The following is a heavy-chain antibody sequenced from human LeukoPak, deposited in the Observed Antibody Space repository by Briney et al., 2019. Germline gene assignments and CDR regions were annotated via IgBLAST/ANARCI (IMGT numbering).Heavy chain of an antibody. CDR3: ARHLGYCGGGSCYSYYYYMDV. Sequence: GGSLRLSCAASGFTFSSYWMSWVRQAPGKGLEWVANIKQDGSEKYYVDSVKGRFTISRGNAKNSLYLQMNNLRAEDTAVYYCARHLGYCGGGSCYSYYYYMDVWGKGTTVTVSS. D-gene: IGHD2-15*01. V-gene: IGHV3-7*01. J-gene: IGHJ6*03. CDR1: GFTFSSYW. CDR2: IKQDGSEK.